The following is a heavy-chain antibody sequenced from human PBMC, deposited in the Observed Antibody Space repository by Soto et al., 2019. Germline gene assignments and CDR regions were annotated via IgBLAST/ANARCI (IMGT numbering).Heavy chain of an antibody. V-gene: IGHV1-18*01. D-gene: IGHD3-3*01. CDR2: ISAYNGNT. CDR3: AKAEVGVVTLSIYYYYGMDV. CDR1: GYTFTSYG. Sequence: ASVKVSCKASGYTFTSYGISWVRQAPGQGLEWMGWISAYNGNTNYAQKLQGRVTMTTDTSTSTAYMELRSLRSDDTAVYYCAKAEVGVVTLSIYYYYGMDVWGQGTTVTVSS. J-gene: IGHJ6*02.